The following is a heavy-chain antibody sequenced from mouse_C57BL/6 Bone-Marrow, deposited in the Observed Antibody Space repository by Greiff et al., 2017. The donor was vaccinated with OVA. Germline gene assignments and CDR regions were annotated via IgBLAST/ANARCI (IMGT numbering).Heavy chain of an antibody. CDR1: GFTFSSYA. CDR2: ISDGGSYT. Sequence: EVQLVESGGGLVKPGGSLKLSCAASGFTFSSYAMSWVRQTPEKRLEWVATISDGGSYTYYPDNVKGRFTISRDNAKNNLYLQMRHLKSEDTAMYYCARNWDSYYFDYWGQGTTLTVSS. J-gene: IGHJ2*01. CDR3: ARNWDSYYFDY. D-gene: IGHD4-1*01. V-gene: IGHV5-4*01.